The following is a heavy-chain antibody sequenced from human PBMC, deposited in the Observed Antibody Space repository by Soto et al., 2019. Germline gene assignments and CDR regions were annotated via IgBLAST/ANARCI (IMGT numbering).Heavy chain of an antibody. Sequence: GGPLRLSGTASGFTFSSYGMHWVRQAPGKGLEWVAVIWYDGSNKYYADSVKGRFTISRDNSKNTLYLQMNSLRAEDTAVYYCARGTDYSSSSGWFDPWGQGTLVTVSS. J-gene: IGHJ5*02. CDR1: GFTFSSYG. CDR2: IWYDGSNK. D-gene: IGHD6-6*01. CDR3: ARGTDYSSSSGWFDP. V-gene: IGHV3-33*01.